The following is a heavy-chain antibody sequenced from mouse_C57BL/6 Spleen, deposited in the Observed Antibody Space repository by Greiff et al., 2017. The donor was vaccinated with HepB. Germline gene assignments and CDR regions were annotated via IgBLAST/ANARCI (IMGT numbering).Heavy chain of an antibody. CDR3: ARSAYYYGSGLYYFDY. V-gene: IGHV1-82*01. D-gene: IGHD1-1*01. CDR2: IYPGDGDT. CDR1: GYAFSSSW. J-gene: IGHJ2*01. Sequence: VQLKESGPELVKPGASVKISCKASGYAFSSSWMNWVKQRPGKGLEWIGRIYPGDGDTNYNGKFKGKATLTADKSSSTAYMQLSSLTSEDSAVYFCARSAYYYGSGLYYFDYWGQGTTLTVSS.